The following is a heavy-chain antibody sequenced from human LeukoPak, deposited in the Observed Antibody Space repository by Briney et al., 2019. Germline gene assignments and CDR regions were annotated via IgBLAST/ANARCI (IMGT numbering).Heavy chain of an antibody. CDR2: IYYSGST. CDR3: ARDSIADY. V-gene: IGHV4-59*01. J-gene: IGHJ4*02. Sequence: PSETQSLTCTVSGGSISSYYWSWIRQPPGKGLEWIGYIYYSGSTNYNPSLKSRVTISVDTSKNQFSLKLSSVTAADTAVYYCARDSIADYWGQGTLVTVSS. CDR1: GGSISSYY. D-gene: IGHD3-3*02.